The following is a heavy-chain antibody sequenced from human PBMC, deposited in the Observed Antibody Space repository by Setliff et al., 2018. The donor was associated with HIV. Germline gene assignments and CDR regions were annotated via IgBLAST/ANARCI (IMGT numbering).Heavy chain of an antibody. Sequence: VKVSCKASGYTFAAYYIHWLRQAPGQGVEWMGWINPGSGDTNYAQNFQGRVTVTRDTSINTAYVELNSLKSDDTAVYYCARDYLHVFDIWGQGTMVTVSS. CDR1: GYTFAAYY. CDR2: INPGSGDT. V-gene: IGHV1-2*02. CDR3: ARDYLHVFDI. J-gene: IGHJ3*02.